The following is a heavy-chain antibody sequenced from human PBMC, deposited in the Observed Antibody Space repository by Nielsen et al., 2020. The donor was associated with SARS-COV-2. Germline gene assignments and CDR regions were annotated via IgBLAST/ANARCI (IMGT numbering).Heavy chain of an antibody. V-gene: IGHV3-49*04. CDR1: GFTFSSYA. D-gene: IGHD3-3*01. CDR3: TRDDFWSGYPDY. Sequence: GESLKISCAASGFTFSSYAMHWVRQAPGKGLEWVGFIRSKAYGGTTEYAASVKGRFTISRDDSKSIAYLQMNSLKTEDTAVYYCTRDDFWSGYPDYWGQGTLVTVSS. J-gene: IGHJ4*02. CDR2: IRSKAYGGTT.